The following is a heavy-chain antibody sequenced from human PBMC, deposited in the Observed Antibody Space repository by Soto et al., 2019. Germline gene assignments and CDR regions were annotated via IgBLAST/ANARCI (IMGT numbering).Heavy chain of an antibody. V-gene: IGHV3-7*01. CDR1: GFTFSNSW. CDR3: TTDRGYLTFDY. D-gene: IGHD3-22*01. Sequence: PWGSLRLSCAAFGFTFSNSWMNWVRQAPGKGLEWVANIKEDGTAKYYLDSVKGRFTVSRDNVKNSLYLQMNSLRAEDTAMYYCTTDRGYLTFDYWGPGTLVTVSS. CDR2: IKEDGTAK. J-gene: IGHJ4*02.